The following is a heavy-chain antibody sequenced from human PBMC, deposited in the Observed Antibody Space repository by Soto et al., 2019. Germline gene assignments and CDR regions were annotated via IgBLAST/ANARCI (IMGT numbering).Heavy chain of an antibody. CDR2: ISAYNGNT. Sequence: ATRSARHDCGQGLEWMGWISAYNGNTNSAQKLQGRVPMTTDTSTSTAYMELRSLRSDDTAVYSCSRDLSIAPPYYYGMDVWGQGTTVTVSS. J-gene: IGHJ6*02. CDR3: SRDLSIAPPYYYGMDV. V-gene: IGHV1-18*01. D-gene: IGHD6-6*01. CDR1: A.